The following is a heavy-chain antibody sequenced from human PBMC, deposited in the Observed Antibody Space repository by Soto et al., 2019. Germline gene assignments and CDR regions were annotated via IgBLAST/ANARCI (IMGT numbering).Heavy chain of an antibody. CDR2: INPNSGGT. CDR3: AREPSRDIVALGYYYGMDV. J-gene: IGHJ6*02. CDR1: GYAFTGYY. D-gene: IGHD5-12*01. Sequence: ASVKVSCKASGYAFTGYYMHWVRQAPGQGLEWMGWINPNSGGTNYAQKFQGWVTMTRDTSISTAYMELSRLRSDDTAVYYCAREPSRDIVALGYYYGMDVWGQGTAVTVSS. V-gene: IGHV1-2*04.